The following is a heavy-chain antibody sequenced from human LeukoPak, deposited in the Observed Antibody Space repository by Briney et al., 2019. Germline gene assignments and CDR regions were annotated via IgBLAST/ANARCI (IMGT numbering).Heavy chain of an antibody. CDR2: IIPIFGTA. CDR3: ARERITIFGVVPPYYYYGMDA. J-gene: IGHJ6*02. Sequence: GASVKVSCKASGGTFSSYAISWVRQAPGQGLEWMGGIIPIFGTANYAQKFQGRVTITADESTSTAYMELSSLRSEDTAVYYCARERITIFGVVPPYYYYGMDAWGQGTTVTVSS. V-gene: IGHV1-69*01. CDR1: GGTFSSYA. D-gene: IGHD3-3*01.